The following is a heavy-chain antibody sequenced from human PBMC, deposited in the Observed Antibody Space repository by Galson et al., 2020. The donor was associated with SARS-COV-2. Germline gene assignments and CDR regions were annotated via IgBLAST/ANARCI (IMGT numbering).Heavy chain of an antibody. Sequence: SETLSLTCAVSGGSFSDYYWSWIRQPPGKGLEWIGEINHSGSTNYNPSLKSRVTISIDTSKNQFSLKLSFVTAADTAVYYCTRSRYNSGSGYFYYGMDVWGLGTTVTVSS. V-gene: IGHV4-34*01. CDR3: TRSRYNSGSGYFYYGMDV. CDR2: INHSGST. CDR1: GGSFSDYY. D-gene: IGHD6-19*01. J-gene: IGHJ6*02.